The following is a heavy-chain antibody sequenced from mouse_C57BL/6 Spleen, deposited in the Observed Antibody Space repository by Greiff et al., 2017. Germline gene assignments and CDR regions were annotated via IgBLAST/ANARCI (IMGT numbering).Heavy chain of an antibody. CDR1: GYAFSSYW. J-gene: IGHJ2*01. V-gene: IGHV1-80*01. D-gene: IGHD1-1*01. CDR3: AISALGSSYGY. CDR2: IYPGDGDT. Sequence: QVQLQQSGAELVKPGASVKISCKASGYAFSSYWMNWVKQRPGKGLEWIGQIYPGDGDTNYNGKFKGKATLTADKSSSTAYMQLSSLTSEDSAVYFCAISALGSSYGYWGQGTTLTVSS.